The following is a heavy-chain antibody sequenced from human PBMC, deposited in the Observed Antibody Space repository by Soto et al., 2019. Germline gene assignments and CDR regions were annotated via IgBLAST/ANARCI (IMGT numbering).Heavy chain of an antibody. Sequence: GGSLRLSCAASGFTFSSYSMNWVRQAPGKGLEWVSSISSSSSYIYYADSVKGRFTISRDNAKNSLYLQMNSLRAEDTAVYYCARVVDGDETRDYWGQGTLVTVSS. V-gene: IGHV3-21*01. D-gene: IGHD4-17*01. J-gene: IGHJ4*02. CDR2: ISSSSSYI. CDR3: ARVVDGDETRDY. CDR1: GFTFSSYS.